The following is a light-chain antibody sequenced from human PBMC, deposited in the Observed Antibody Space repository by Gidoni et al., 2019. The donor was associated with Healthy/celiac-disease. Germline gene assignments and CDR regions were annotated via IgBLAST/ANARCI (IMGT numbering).Light chain of an antibody. CDR3: MQALQTPFT. V-gene: IGKV2-28*01. CDR2: LGS. CDR1: QSLLHSNGYNY. Sequence: DIVMTQSPLSLPVTPGEPASISCRSSQSLLHSNGYNYLDWYLQKPGQSPQLLIYLGSTRASGVPDRFSGSGSGTDFTLKISRVEAEDFGVYYCMQALQTPFTFGGGTKVEIK. J-gene: IGKJ4*01.